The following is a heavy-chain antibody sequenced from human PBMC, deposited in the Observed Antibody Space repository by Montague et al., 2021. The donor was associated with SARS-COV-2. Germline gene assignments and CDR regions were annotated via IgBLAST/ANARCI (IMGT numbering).Heavy chain of an antibody. V-gene: IGHV4-34*01. Sequence: SETLSLTCAVYGVSFSGYYWSWIRQPPGKGLEWVGEINQSGRTNHNPSLKSRVIISVDTSKNQFSLKLSSVTAADTAVYYCARRGSSVWGVTVSAELDYWGQGILVIVSS. CDR1: GVSFSGYY. J-gene: IGHJ4*02. CDR3: ARRGSSVWGVTVSAELDY. CDR2: INQSGRT. D-gene: IGHD3-16*01.